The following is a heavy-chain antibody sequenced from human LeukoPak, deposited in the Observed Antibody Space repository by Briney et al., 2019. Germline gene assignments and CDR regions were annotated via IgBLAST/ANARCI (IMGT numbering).Heavy chain of an antibody. CDR1: GFTFSSYW. D-gene: IGHD1-26*01. CDR2: IKQDGSDK. J-gene: IGHJ6*03. Sequence: TGGSLRLSCAASGFTFSSYWMSWVRQAPGKGLEWVANIKQDGSDKYYVDSVKGRFIISRDNVKNSLYLQMNSLRAEDTALYYCAKDGDTVSGTYYFDMDVWGKGTTVTISS. CDR3: AKDGDTVSGTYYFDMDV. V-gene: IGHV3-7*01.